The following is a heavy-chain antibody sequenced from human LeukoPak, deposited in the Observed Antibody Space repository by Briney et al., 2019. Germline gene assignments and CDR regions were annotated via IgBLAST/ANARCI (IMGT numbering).Heavy chain of an antibody. D-gene: IGHD3-16*01. CDR3: ARDLPSDYVSEMGSWFDP. V-gene: IGHV3-11*01. CDR1: GFTFSDYY. CDR2: ISSSGSTI. J-gene: IGHJ5*02. Sequence: PGGSLRLSCAASGFTFSDYYMSWIRQAPGKGLEWVSYISSSGSTIYYADSVKGRFTISRDNAKNSLYLQMNSLRAEDTAVYYCARDLPSDYVSEMGSWFDPWGQGTLVTVSS.